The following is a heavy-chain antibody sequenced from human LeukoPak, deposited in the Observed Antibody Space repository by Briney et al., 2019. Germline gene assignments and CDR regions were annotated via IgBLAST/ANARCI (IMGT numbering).Heavy chain of an antibody. J-gene: IGHJ4*02. V-gene: IGHV4-34*01. D-gene: IGHD2-2*01. CDR3: ASRPGGYCSSTSCYAFDY. CDR1: GGSFSGYY. CDR2: INHSGST. Sequence: SETLSLTCAVYGGSFSGYYWSWIRQPPGKGLEWIGEINHSGSTNYNPSLRSRVTISVDTSKNQFSLKLSSVTAADTAVYYCASRPGGYCSSTSCYAFDYWGQGTLVTVSS.